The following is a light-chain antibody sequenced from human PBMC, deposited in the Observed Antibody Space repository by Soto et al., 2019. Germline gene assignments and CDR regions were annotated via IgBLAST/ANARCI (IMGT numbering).Light chain of an antibody. J-gene: IGKJ3*01. V-gene: IGKV2-30*01. CDR3: MQAIYWPFT. CDR1: QSLVYSDGDTF. Sequence: DVVLTQSPLFLPVTLGQPASISCRSSQSLVYSDGDTFLSWFQQRPGQSPRRLIYKVSNRDTGVPVRVSGSGSGTDFTLKISRVEAEDVGVYFCMQAIYWPFTFGPGTKVEIK. CDR2: KVS.